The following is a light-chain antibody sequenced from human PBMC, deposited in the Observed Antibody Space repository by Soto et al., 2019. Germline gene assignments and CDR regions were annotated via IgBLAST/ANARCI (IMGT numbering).Light chain of an antibody. CDR3: QQYHNWLPIT. Sequence: EKLMTQSPATLSVPPDEKPTLPCRPSQSVSTKLAWYQQKPGQAPRLLINGASTRATGVPARFSGWGSGTEFTLTISSLQSEDFAVYYCQQYHNWLPITFGQVTRLEIK. CDR2: GAS. V-gene: IGKV3-15*01. J-gene: IGKJ5*01. CDR1: QSVSTK.